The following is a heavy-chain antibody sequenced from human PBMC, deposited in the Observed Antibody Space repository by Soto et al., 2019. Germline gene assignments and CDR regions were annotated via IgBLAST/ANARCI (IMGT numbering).Heavy chain of an antibody. CDR1: GFTFSSYG. D-gene: IGHD3-10*01. J-gene: IGHJ4*02. V-gene: IGHV3-30*18. CDR2: ISYDGSNK. CDR3: AKDDPSTGSGSYIGY. Sequence: PGGSLRLSCAASGFTFSSYGMHWVRQAPGKGLEWVAVISYDGSNKYYADSVKGRFTISRDNSKNTLYLQMNSLRAEDTAVYYCAKDDPSTGSGSYIGYWGQGTLVTVSS.